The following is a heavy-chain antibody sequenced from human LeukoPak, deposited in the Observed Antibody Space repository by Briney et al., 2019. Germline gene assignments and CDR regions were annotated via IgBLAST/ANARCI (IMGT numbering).Heavy chain of an antibody. CDR2: INTNTGNP. CDR1: GYTFTSYA. V-gene: IGHV7-4-1*02. CDR3: ATSILVVAATLNWFDP. D-gene: IGHD2-15*01. Sequence: ASVKVSCKASGYTFTSYAMNWVRQAPGQGLEWMGWINTNTGNPTYAQGFTGRFVFSLDTSVSTAYLQISSLKAEDTAVYYCATSILVVAATLNWFDPWGQGTLVTVS. J-gene: IGHJ5*02.